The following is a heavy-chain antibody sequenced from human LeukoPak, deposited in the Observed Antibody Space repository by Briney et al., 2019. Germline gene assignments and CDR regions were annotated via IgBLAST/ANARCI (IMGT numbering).Heavy chain of an antibody. CDR1: GYTFTSYD. V-gene: IGHV1-8*03. D-gene: IGHD1-14*01. CDR3: ARGANPSNAFDI. Sequence: ASVKVSCKASGYTFTSYDINWVRRATGQGLEWMGWMNPNSGNTGYAQKFQGRVTITRNTSISTAYMELSSLRSEDTAVYYCARGANPSNAFDIWGQGTMVTVSS. CDR2: MNPNSGNT. J-gene: IGHJ3*02.